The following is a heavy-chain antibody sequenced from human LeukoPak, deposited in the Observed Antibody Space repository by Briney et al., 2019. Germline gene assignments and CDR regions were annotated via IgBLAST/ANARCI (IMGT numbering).Heavy chain of an antibody. CDR1: GYTFTSYD. Sequence: ASVKVSCKASGYTFTSYDINWVRQATGQGLEWMEWMNPNSGSTGYAQTFQGRVTMTRHTSISTAYMELSSLRSEDTAVYCCARVLTMVRGVITGLGYWGQGTLVTVSS. J-gene: IGHJ4*02. CDR2: MNPNSGST. D-gene: IGHD3-10*01. V-gene: IGHV1-8*01. CDR3: ARVLTMVRGVITGLGY.